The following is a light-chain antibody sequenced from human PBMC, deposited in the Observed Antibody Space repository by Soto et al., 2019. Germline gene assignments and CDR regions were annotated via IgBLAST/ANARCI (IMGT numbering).Light chain of an antibody. CDR1: QSIRTN. Sequence: EIVLTQSPATLSVSAGGTVTLSCRASQSIRTNVAWYQQIPGQAPRLLVYGASTRATGVPARFSGSGSGIEFTLTISSLQSEDFATYYCQQLNSYPSSTFGGGTKVEIK. CDR3: QQLNSYPSST. CDR2: GAS. J-gene: IGKJ4*01. V-gene: IGKV3-15*01.